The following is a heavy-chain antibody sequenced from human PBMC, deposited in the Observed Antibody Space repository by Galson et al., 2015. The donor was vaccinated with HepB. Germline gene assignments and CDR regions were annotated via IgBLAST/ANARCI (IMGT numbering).Heavy chain of an antibody. CDR3: AKDGIMVSNNPYQLHF. Sequence: SLRLSCAASGFTFSRYAMTWVRQAPGKGLERISSITSNGGRTFYTNSVKGRFTISRDNSRNTVVMQLSSLRPEATAVYYCAKDGIMVSNNPYQLHFWGQGTLVSVSS. CDR2: ITSNGGRT. V-gene: IGHV3-23*01. CDR1: GFTFSRYA. J-gene: IGHJ4*02. D-gene: IGHD2-8*01.